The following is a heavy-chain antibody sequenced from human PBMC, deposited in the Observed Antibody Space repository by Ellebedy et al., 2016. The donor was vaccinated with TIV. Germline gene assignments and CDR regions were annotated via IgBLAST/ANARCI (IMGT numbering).Heavy chain of an antibody. J-gene: IGHJ4*02. CDR3: ARDLLPSLYYFDY. V-gene: IGHV3-21*01. D-gene: IGHD2-21*02. CDR1: GFTFSSYS. Sequence: PGGSLRLSCAASGFTFSSYSMNWVRQAPGKGLEWVSSISSSSSYIYYADSVKGRFTISRDNAKNSLYLQMNSLRAEDTAVYYCARDLLPSLYYFDYWGQGTLVTVSS. CDR2: ISSSSSYI.